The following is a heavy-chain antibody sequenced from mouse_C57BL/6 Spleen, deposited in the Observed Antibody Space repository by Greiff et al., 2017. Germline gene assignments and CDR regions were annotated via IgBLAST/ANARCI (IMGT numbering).Heavy chain of an antibody. CDR3: ARDQRARYFDV. V-gene: IGHV5-16*01. J-gene: IGHJ1*03. CDR1: GFTFSDYY. Sequence: EVQVVESEGGLVQPGSSMKLSCTASGFTFSDYYMAWVRQVPEKGLEWVANINYDGSSTYYLDSLKSRFIISRDNAKNILYLQMSSLKSEDTATYYWARDQRARYFDVWGTGTTVTVSS. CDR2: INYDGSST. D-gene: IGHD3-3*01.